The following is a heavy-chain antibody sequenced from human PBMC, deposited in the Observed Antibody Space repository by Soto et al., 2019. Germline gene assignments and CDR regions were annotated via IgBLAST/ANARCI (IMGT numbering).Heavy chain of an antibody. J-gene: IGHJ5*02. CDR1: GDSIRSINNY. CDR2: IYYDGST. CDR3: AREGSPYYYGSGTARWFDP. Sequence: KPSETLSLTCTVSGDSIRSINNYWGWIRQPPGKGLEWIGNIYYDGSTFYNPSLKSRVAMSIDTSKNQFSLNLTSVTATDTAVNYCAREGSPYYYGSGTARWFDPWGQGTLVTVSS. D-gene: IGHD3-10*01. V-gene: IGHV4-39*02.